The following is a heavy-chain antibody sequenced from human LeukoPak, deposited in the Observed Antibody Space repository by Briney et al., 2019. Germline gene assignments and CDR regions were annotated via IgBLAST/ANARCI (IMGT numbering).Heavy chain of an antibody. J-gene: IGHJ5*02. Sequence: PSEPLSLTCTVSGGPISSYYWSWIRKPAGKGLEWIGRIYTSGSTNYNPSLKSRVTMSVDTSKNQFSLKLSSVTAADTAVYYCARLVRSSTSYPNWFDPWGQGTLVTVSS. D-gene: IGHD2-2*01. CDR2: IYTSGST. CDR1: GGPISSYY. V-gene: IGHV4-4*07. CDR3: ARLVRSSTSYPNWFDP.